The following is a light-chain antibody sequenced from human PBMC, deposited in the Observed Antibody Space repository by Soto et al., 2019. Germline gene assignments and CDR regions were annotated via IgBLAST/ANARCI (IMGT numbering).Light chain of an antibody. J-gene: IGKJ3*01. CDR3: QQYGSSPFT. CDR1: QSVSSSY. Sequence: ESVLTQSPGTLSMSPGERATLSCRASQSVSSSYSAWYQQKPGQAPRLLIYGASRTAAGIPDRFSGSGSGTEFTLTISRLEPEDFAVYYCQQYGSSPFTFGPGTKVDIK. V-gene: IGKV3-20*01. CDR2: GAS.